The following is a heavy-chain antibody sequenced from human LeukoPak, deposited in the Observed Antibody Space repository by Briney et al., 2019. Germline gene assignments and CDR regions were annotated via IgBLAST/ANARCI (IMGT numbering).Heavy chain of an antibody. D-gene: IGHD4-11*01. CDR2: IYSGGNT. Sequence: PGGSLRLSCAASGFTVSSNYMSWVRQAPGKGLEWVSVIYSGGNTYYADSVKGRFTISRDNSKNTLYPQMNSLRAEDTAVYYCARTYDYSNYFDYWGQGTLVTVSS. V-gene: IGHV3-53*01. CDR1: GFTVSSNY. CDR3: ARTYDYSNYFDY. J-gene: IGHJ4*02.